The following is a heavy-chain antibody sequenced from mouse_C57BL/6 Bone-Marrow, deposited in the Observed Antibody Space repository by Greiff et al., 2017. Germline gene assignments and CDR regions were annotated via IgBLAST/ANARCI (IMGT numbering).Heavy chain of an antibody. J-gene: IGHJ2*01. CDR3: ARGGDDDYSCYFDY. Sequence: VQLQQSGPELVKPGASVKMSCKASGYTFTDYNMHWVKQSPGKSLEWIGYINPNNGGTSYNQKFKGKATLTVNKSSSTAYMELRSLTSEDSAVYYCARGGDDDYSCYFDYGGQGTTLTGSS. CDR2: INPNNGGT. D-gene: IGHD2-3*01. V-gene: IGHV1-22*01. CDR1: GYTFTDYN.